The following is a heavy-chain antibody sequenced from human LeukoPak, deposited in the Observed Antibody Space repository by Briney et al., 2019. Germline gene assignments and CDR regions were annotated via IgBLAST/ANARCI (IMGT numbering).Heavy chain of an antibody. CDR2: IVVGSGDT. CDR3: AADTLQVGA. Sequence: GASVKVSCKASGFTFSSSVMMWVRQARGQRLEWIGWIVVGSGDTDYAQKFRERVTITRDMSTSTAYMEVSSLRSEDTAVYYCAADTLQVGAWGQGTQVTVSS. V-gene: IGHV1-58*02. J-gene: IGHJ4*02. CDR1: GFTFSSSV. D-gene: IGHD5-24*01.